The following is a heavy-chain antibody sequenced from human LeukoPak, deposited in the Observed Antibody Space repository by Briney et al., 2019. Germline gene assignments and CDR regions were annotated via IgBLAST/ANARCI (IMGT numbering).Heavy chain of an antibody. CDR1: GFTFSSYA. CDR3: AKGAQWLPLAAFDI. V-gene: IGHV3-23*01. J-gene: IGHJ3*02. D-gene: IGHD6-19*01. Sequence: HAGGSLRLSCAASGFTFSSYAMSWVRQAPGKGLEWVSAISGSGGSTYYADSVKGRFTISRDNSKNTLYLQMNSLRAEDTAVHYCAKGAQWLPLAAFDIWGQGTMVTVSS. CDR2: ISGSGGST.